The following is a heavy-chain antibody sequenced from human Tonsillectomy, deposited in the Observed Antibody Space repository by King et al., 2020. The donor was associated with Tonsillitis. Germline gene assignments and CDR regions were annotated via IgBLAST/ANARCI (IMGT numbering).Heavy chain of an antibody. CDR3: ARVWGLRPTNDAFDI. CDR1: GFTFSSYS. V-gene: IGHV3-21*01. J-gene: IGHJ3*02. CDR2: ISSSSSYI. D-gene: IGHD5-12*01. Sequence: VQLVESGGGLVKPGGSLRLSCAASGFTFSSYSMNWVRQAPGRGLEWVSSISSSSSYIYYADSVKGRFTISRDNAKNSLYLQMNSLRAEDTAVYYCARVWGLRPTNDAFDIWGQGTMVTVSS.